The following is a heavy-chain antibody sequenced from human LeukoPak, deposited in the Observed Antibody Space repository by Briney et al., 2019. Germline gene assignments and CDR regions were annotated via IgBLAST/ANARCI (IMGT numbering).Heavy chain of an antibody. CDR1: GFTFSSYS. CDR3: ARQISAAGTRGDFYFDY. D-gene: IGHD6-13*01. J-gene: IGHJ4*02. CDR2: ISSSSSYI. V-gene: IGHV3-21*01. Sequence: GGSLRLSCAASGFTFSSYSMNWVCQAPGKGLEWVSSISSSSSYIYYADSVKGRFTISRDNAKNSLYLQMNSLRAEDTAVYYCARQISAAGTRGDFYFDYWGQGTLVTVSS.